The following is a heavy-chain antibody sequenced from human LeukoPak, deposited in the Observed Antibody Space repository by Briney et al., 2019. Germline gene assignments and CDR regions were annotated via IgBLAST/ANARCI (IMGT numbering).Heavy chain of an antibody. V-gene: IGHV4-59*01. CDR3: ARDSTGDDAFHS. J-gene: IGHJ3*02. Sequence: SSETLSLTCTVSGGSISSYYWSWIRQPPGKGLEWIGYIYYSGSTNYNPSLKSRVTISVDTSTNQFSLKLSSVTAADTAVYFWARDSTGDDAFHSSGEGTMVTASP. D-gene: IGHD7-27*01. CDR1: GGSISSYY. CDR2: IYYSGST.